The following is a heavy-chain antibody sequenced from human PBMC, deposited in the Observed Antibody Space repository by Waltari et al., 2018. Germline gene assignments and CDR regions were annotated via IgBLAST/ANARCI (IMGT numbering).Heavy chain of an antibody. CDR1: GFTFSNHA. Sequence: EVQLLESGGGLVQPGGSLRLSCAASGFTFSNHAMSWVRQAPGKGLEWVSAISGSGGDTHYADAVKGRFTISRDNSKNTLYLQLSSLRADDTAVYYCAKKACSSTSCYSDLDYWGQGTLVTVSS. V-gene: IGHV3-23*01. CDR2: ISGSGGDT. CDR3: AKKACSSTSCYSDLDY. D-gene: IGHD2-2*01. J-gene: IGHJ4*02.